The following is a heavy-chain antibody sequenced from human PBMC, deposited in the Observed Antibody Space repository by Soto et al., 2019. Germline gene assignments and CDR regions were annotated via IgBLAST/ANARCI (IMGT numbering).Heavy chain of an antibody. D-gene: IGHD3-10*01. CDR2: ISAYNGNT. V-gene: IGHV1-18*01. CDR3: ARDMSKVGFGEFFSRGYYYYGMDV. CDR1: GYTFTSYG. J-gene: IGHJ6*02. Sequence: ASVKVSCKASGYTFTSYGISWVRQAPGQGLEWMGWISAYNGNTNYAQKLQGRVTMTTDTSTSTAYMELRSLRSDDTAVYYCARDMSKVGFGEFFSRGYYYYGMDVWGQGTTVTVSS.